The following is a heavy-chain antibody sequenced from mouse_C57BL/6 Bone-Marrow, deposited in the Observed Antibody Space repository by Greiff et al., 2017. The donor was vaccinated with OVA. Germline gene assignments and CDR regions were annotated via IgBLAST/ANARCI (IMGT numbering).Heavy chain of an antibody. Sequence: VKLMESGAELARPGASVKLSCKASGYTFTSYGISWVKQRTGQGLEWIGEIYPRSGNTYYNEKFKGKATLTADKSSSTAYMELRSLTSEDSAVYFCARKGSYGSSYEGYWGQGTTLTVSS. CDR2: IYPRSGNT. D-gene: IGHD1-1*01. CDR3: ARKGSYGSSYEGY. J-gene: IGHJ2*01. V-gene: IGHV1-81*01. CDR1: GYTFTSYG.